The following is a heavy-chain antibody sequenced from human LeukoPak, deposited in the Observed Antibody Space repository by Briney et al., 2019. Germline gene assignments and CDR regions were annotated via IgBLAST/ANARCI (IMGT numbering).Heavy chain of an antibody. CDR2: IYSSGTI. D-gene: IGHD3-10*01. Sequence: SETLSLTCTVSGGSISSYYWSWVRQPPGKGLEWIGRIYSSGTITYNPSLQSRVTMSVDTSKNEFSLKMSSVTAADTAVYYCTRDSGTTGEVKFDPWGQGTLVAVSS. CDR1: GGSISSYY. CDR3: TRDSGTTGEVKFDP. J-gene: IGHJ5*02. V-gene: IGHV4-4*07.